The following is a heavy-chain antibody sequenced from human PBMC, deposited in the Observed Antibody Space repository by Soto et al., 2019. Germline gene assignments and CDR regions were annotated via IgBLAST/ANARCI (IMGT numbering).Heavy chain of an antibody. CDR1: GGTFSSYA. CDR2: IIPIFGTA. V-gene: IGHV1-69*13. J-gene: IGHJ4*02. Sequence: SVKVSCQASGGTFSSYAISWGRQAPGQGLEWMGGIIPIFGTANYAQKFQGRVTITADESTSTAYMELSSLRSEGTAVYYCARVSNPGYSSGWYELDYWGQGTLVTVSS. CDR3: ARVSNPGYSSGWYELDY. D-gene: IGHD6-19*01.